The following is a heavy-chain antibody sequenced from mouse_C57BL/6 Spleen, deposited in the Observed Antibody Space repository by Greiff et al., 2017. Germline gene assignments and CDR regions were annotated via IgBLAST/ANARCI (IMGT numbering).Heavy chain of an antibody. CDR3: ARRSVRYGSLYWYFDV. Sequence: VQLKESGPELVKPGASVKIPCKASGYTFTDYNMDWVKQSHGKSLEWIGDINPNNGGTISNQKFKGKATLTVDKSSSTAYMELRSLTSEDTAVYYCARRSVRYGSLYWYFDVGGTGTTVTVSS. J-gene: IGHJ1*03. CDR1: GYTFTDYN. V-gene: IGHV1-18*01. D-gene: IGHD1-1*01. CDR2: INPNNGGT.